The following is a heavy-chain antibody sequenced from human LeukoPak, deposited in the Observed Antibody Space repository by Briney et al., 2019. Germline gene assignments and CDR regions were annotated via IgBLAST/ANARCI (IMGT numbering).Heavy chain of an antibody. V-gene: IGHV3-30*02. Sequence: PGGSLRLSCAASGFSFSSSAMHWVRQAPGKGLDWVAFIHYDGYNKYYADSVKGRFTISRDNSKNTVYLQISSLKAEDTAVYYCAREDTGFDYWGQGTLVTVSS. CDR1: GFSFSSSA. CDR3: AREDTGFDY. J-gene: IGHJ4*02. CDR2: IHYDGYNK. D-gene: IGHD5-18*01.